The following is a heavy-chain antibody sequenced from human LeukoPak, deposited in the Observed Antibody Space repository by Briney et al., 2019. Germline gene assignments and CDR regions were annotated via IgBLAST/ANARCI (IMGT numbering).Heavy chain of an antibody. CDR1: GFTFSSYA. CDR2: ISYDGSNK. J-gene: IGHJ3*02. D-gene: IGHD3-3*01. Sequence: QPGGSLRLSCAASGFTFSSYAMHWVRQAPGKGLEWVAVISYDGSNKYYADSVKGRFTISRDNAKNTLYLQMNSLRAEDTAVYYCARGGEVIRANAFDIWGQGTMVTVSS. V-gene: IGHV3-30-3*01. CDR3: ARGGEVIRANAFDI.